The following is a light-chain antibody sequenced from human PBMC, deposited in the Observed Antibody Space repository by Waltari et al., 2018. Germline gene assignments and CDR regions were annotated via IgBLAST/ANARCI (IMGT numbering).Light chain of an antibody. CDR3: QKHGSLPAT. CDR1: QGVSRS. CDR2: DAS. Sequence: SRRARQGVSRSLAWYQKQPARAPRLLSYDASSRAAVIPDRFSGSGSGTDFSFTISRLEPEDFAVYYCQKHGSLPATFGQGTKVEIK. V-gene: IGKV3-20*01. J-gene: IGKJ1*01.